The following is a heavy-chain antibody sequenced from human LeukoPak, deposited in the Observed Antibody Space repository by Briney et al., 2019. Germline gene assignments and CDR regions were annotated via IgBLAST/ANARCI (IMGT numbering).Heavy chain of an antibody. CDR1: GFTVSNNY. D-gene: IGHD2-21*01. V-gene: IGHV3-53*01. CDR3: VRNSGELGA. CDR2: IYSAGGT. Sequence: PGGSLRPSCAASGFTVSNNYMSWVRRAAGKGLEWVALIYSAGGTYYADSVKGRFTISRDNSKNTLHLQMNSLRAEDTAVYYCVRNSGELGAWGQGTPVSVFS. J-gene: IGHJ4*02.